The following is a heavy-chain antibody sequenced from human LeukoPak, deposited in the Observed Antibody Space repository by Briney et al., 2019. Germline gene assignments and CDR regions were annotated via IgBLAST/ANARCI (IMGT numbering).Heavy chain of an antibody. D-gene: IGHD2-2*01. CDR2: ISGSGGST. V-gene: IGHV3-23*01. J-gene: IGHJ3*02. CDR3: AKATYCSSTSCPPPAFDI. Sequence: GGSLRLSCAASGFTFSSYAMSWVRQAPGKGLEWVSAISGSGGSTYYADSVKGRFTISRDNSKNTLYLQMNSLRAEDTAVYYCAKATYCSSTSCPPPAFDIWGQGTMVTVSS. CDR1: GFTFSSYA.